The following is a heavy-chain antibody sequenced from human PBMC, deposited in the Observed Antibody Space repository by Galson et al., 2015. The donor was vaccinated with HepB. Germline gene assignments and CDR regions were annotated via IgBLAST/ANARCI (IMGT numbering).Heavy chain of an antibody. CDR3: ARDLSDFEELDIRTHAFDL. D-gene: IGHD3-3*01. CDR2: INTDRGYT. CDR1: GFPFTRYG. J-gene: IGHJ3*01. Sequence: SVKVSCKGSGFPFTRYGVAWVRQAPGQGLEWMGWINTDRGYTKYAQKFQGRVTMTRDTSTDTVFLEVKSLRSYDTAIYFCARDLSDFEELDIRTHAFDLWGQGTMVTVSS. V-gene: IGHV1-18*01.